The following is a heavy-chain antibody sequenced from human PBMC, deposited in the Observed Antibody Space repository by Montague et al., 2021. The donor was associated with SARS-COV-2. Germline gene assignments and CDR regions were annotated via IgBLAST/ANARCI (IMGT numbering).Heavy chain of an antibody. CDR2: ISDSGGST. J-gene: IGHJ4*02. V-gene: IGHV3-23*01. CDR3: AKGGERITMIVVVITLADFDY. Sequence: SRRLSCAASGFTLSSYAMSWVRQAPGKGLEWVSGISDSGGSTYYADSVKGRFTISRDNSKNTLYLQMNSLRAEDTAVYYCAKGGERITMIVVVITLADFDYWGQGTLVTVSS. D-gene: IGHD3-22*01. CDR1: GFTLSSYA.